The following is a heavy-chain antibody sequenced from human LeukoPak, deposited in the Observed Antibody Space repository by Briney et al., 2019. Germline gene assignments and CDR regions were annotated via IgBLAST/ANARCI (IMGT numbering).Heavy chain of an antibody. CDR3: ARDHLARRGLYGSSSP. CDR2: ISSSSSYI. Sequence: GGSLRLSCAASGFTFSSYSMNWVRQAPGKGLEWVSSISSSSSYIYYADSVKGRFTISRDNAKNSLYLQMNSLRAEDTALYYCARDHLARRGLYGSSSPWGQGTLVTVSS. D-gene: IGHD6-13*01. J-gene: IGHJ5*02. V-gene: IGHV3-21*04. CDR1: GFTFSSYS.